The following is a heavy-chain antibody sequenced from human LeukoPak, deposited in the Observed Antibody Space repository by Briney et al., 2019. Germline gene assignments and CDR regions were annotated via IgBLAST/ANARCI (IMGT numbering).Heavy chain of an antibody. Sequence: GGSLRLSCAASGFTFSSYGMHWVRQAPGKGLEWVAVISYDGSNKYYADSVKGRFTISRDNSKNTLYLQMNSLRAEDTAVYYCAKGGWLGLLGAFDIWGQGTMVTVSS. CDR2: ISYDGSNK. CDR1: GFTFSSYG. J-gene: IGHJ3*02. D-gene: IGHD6-19*01. V-gene: IGHV3-30*18. CDR3: AKGGWLGLLGAFDI.